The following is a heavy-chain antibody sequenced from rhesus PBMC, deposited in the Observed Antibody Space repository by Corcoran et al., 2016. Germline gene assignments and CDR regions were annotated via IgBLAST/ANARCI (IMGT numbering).Heavy chain of an antibody. CDR3: ATIPYNYDTSSYTGAY. CDR1: GGSISDTYY. V-gene: IGHV4S9*01. J-gene: IGHJ4*01. CDR2: IYGNSAST. Sequence: QVQLQESGPGLVKPSETLSLTCAVSGGSISDTYYWNWISQSPGTGPELIGNIYGNSASTYYNPTLKSRVTLSTDTSKNQFSLKLTSVTAADTAVYYCATIPYNYDTSSYTGAYWGQGVLVAVSS. D-gene: IGHD3-28*01.